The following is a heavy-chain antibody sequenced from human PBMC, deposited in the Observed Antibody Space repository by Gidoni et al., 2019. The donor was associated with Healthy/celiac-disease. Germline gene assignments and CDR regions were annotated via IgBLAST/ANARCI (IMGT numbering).Heavy chain of an antibody. Sequence: EVQLLASGGGLVQPGGSLSLSCAASGFTFSSNAMSWFRQAPGKGLEWVSAISGSGGSTYYADSVKGRFTISRDNSENTLYLQMDSRRAEDTAVYYCAKEVLLWFGESYFGYWGQGTLVTVSS. D-gene: IGHD3-10*01. CDR3: AKEVLLWFGESYFGY. CDR1: GFTFSSNA. J-gene: IGHJ4*02. CDR2: ISGSGGST. V-gene: IGHV3-23*01.